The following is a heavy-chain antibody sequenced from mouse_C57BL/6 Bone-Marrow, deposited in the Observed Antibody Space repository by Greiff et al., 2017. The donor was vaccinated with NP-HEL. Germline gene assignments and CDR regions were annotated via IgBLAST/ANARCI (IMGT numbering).Heavy chain of an antibody. CDR1: GYTFTSYW. D-gene: IGHD1-1*01. CDR2: IDPSDSYT. Sequence: VQLQQPGAELVRPGTSVKLSCKASGYTFTSYWMHWVKQRPGQGLEWIGVIDPSDSYTNYNQKFKGKATLTVDTSSSTAYMQLSSLTSEDSAVYYCARGVLYYGSSHYYFDYWGQGTTLTVSS. V-gene: IGHV1-59*01. J-gene: IGHJ2*01. CDR3: ARGVLYYGSSHYYFDY.